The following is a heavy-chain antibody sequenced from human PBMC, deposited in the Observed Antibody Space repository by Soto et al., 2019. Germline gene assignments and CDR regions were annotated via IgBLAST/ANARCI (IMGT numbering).Heavy chain of an antibody. V-gene: IGHV3-9*01. CDR2: ISWNSGSI. J-gene: IGHJ3*01. CDR3: AKDRGGGN. Sequence: GGSLRLSCAASGFTFDDYAMHWVRQAPGKGLEWVSGISWNSGSIGYADSVKGRFTISRDNAKNSLYLQMNSLRAEDTALYYCAKDRGGGNWGQGTMVTVSS. CDR1: GFTFDDYA. D-gene: IGHD2-15*01.